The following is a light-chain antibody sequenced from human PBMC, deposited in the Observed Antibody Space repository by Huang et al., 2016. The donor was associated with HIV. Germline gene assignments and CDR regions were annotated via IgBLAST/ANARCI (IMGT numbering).Light chain of an antibody. CDR1: QSLIYSDGNTY. V-gene: IGKV2-30*01. CDR3: MQGTHWPPIT. J-gene: IGKJ5*01. Sequence: DVVLTQSPLSLPVTLGQPASISCWSSQSLIYSDGNTYLSWFQQRPGQSPRRLIYKISNRDSGVPDRFNGSGSGSDFTLKISKVEAEDVAVYYCMQGTHWPPITFGQGTRLEI. CDR2: KIS.